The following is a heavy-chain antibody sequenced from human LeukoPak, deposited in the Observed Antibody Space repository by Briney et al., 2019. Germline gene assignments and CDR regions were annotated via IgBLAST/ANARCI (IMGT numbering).Heavy chain of an antibody. V-gene: IGHV3-53*01. J-gene: IGHJ5*02. CDR1: GVTISSHY. CDR3: ARADDYYDSSGYHSNWFDP. CDR2: IYTDGST. Sequence: PGGSLRLSCALSGVTISSHYMSWVRQAPGKGLEWVSVIYTDGSTYYAASVKGRFTISRDNSKNTLYLQMNSLRAEDAAVYYCARADDYYDSSGYHSNWFDPWGQGTLVTVSS. D-gene: IGHD3-22*01.